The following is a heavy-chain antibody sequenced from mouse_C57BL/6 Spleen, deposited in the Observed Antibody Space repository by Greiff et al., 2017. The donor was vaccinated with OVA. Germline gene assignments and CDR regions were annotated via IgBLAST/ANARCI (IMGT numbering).Heavy chain of an antibody. D-gene: IGHD3-1*01. Sequence: QVQLQQSGAELVKPGASVKISCKASGYAFSSYWMNWVKQRPGKGLEWIGQIYPGDGDTNYNGKFKGKATLTADKSSSTAYMQLSSLTSEDSAVYFCARGVLGGWYFDVWGTGTTVTVAS. J-gene: IGHJ1*03. CDR1: GYAFSSYW. V-gene: IGHV1-80*01. CDR2: IYPGDGDT. CDR3: ARGVLGGWYFDV.